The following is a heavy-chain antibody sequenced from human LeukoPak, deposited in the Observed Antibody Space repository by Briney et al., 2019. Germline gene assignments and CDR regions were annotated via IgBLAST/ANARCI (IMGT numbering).Heavy chain of an antibody. Sequence: GRSLRLSCAASGFTFDDYAMHWVRQAPGKGLEWVSGISWNSGSIGYADSVKGRFTISRDNAKNSLYLQMYSLRAEDTALYYCAKDRGGNFRYYFDYWGQGTLVTVSS. CDR1: GFTFDDYA. CDR3: AKDRGGNFRYYFDY. J-gene: IGHJ4*02. D-gene: IGHD4-23*01. CDR2: ISWNSGSI. V-gene: IGHV3-9*01.